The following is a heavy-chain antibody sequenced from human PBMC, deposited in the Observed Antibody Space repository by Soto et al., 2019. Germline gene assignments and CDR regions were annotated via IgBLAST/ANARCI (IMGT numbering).Heavy chain of an antibody. CDR2: IWYDGSNK. CDR1: GFTFSSYG. Sequence: VGSLRLSCAASGFTFSSYGMHWVRQAPGKGLEWVAVIWYDGSNKYYADSVKGRFTISRDNSKNTLYLQMNSLRAEDTAVYYCSFYYDSSGYLNDAFDIWGQGTMVTVSS. V-gene: IGHV3-33*01. J-gene: IGHJ3*02. CDR3: SFYYDSSGYLNDAFDI. D-gene: IGHD3-22*01.